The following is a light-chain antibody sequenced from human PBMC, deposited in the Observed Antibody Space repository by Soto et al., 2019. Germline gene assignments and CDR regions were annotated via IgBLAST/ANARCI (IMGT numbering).Light chain of an antibody. CDR3: TSYTRTINYV. Sequence: QSVLTQPASVSGSPGQSITISCTGSSNDVGGYNYVSWYQQHPGQAPKLIIYEVSDRPSGVSPRFSGSKSGNTASLTISGLQVEDEAHYFCTSYTRTINYVFGSGTKVTV. J-gene: IGLJ1*01. V-gene: IGLV2-14*01. CDR1: SNDVGGYNY. CDR2: EVS.